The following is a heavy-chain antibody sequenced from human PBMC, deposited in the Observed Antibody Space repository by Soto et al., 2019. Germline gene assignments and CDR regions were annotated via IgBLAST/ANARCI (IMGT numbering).Heavy chain of an antibody. CDR3: ARRSYIDY. V-gene: IGHV3-23*01. Sequence: PGGSLRLSCAASGFSFGSYALSLVRQAPGKGLDWVSTISGSAGKTFYADSVKGRFSISRYTSHSTLYLQLNSLRADDTAMYYCARRSYIDYWDQGTRVTVPS. J-gene: IGHJ4*02. CDR2: ISGSAGKT. CDR1: GFSFGSYA. D-gene: IGHD3-10*01.